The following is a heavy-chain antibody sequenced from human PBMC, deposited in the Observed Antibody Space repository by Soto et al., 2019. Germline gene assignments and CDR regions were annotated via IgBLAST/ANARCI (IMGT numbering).Heavy chain of an antibody. CDR2: ITPFNGNT. CDR1: GYTFTYRY. Sequence: SVKVSCKASGYTFTYRYLHWVRQAPGQALEWMGWITPFNGNTNYAQKFQDRVTITRDRSMSTAYMELSSLRSEDTAMYYCASLESLFGGYYYYGMDDCGQGTTVTVSS. J-gene: IGHJ6*02. D-gene: IGHD3-3*01. V-gene: IGHV1-45*02. CDR3: ASLESLFGGYYYYGMDD.